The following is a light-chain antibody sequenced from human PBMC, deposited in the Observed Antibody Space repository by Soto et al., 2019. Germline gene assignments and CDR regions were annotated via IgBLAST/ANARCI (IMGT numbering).Light chain of an antibody. Sequence: DIQMTQSPSSLSASVGDRVTITCRASQSISSYLNWYQQKPGKAPKLLIYAASSLQSGVPSRFRGSGSGTDFTLNLSSLQPEDFATYYCQQSYSTPWTFGQGTKVEIK. CDR1: QSISSY. J-gene: IGKJ1*01. CDR2: AAS. CDR3: QQSYSTPWT. V-gene: IGKV1-39*01.